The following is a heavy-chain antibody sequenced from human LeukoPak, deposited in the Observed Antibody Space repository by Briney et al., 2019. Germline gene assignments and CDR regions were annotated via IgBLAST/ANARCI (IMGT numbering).Heavy chain of an antibody. Sequence: GGSLRLSCVASGFTFSTYWIHCVRQPPGKGLVWVSRITNDESSANYAVSVNGRFIISRDNAKRTVYLQMNSLTAEDTAVYYCARDGGAATPYDYWGQGTLVTVSS. D-gene: IGHD2-15*01. J-gene: IGHJ4*02. CDR2: ITNDESSA. CDR3: ARDGGAATPYDY. V-gene: IGHV3-74*01. CDR1: GFTFSTYW.